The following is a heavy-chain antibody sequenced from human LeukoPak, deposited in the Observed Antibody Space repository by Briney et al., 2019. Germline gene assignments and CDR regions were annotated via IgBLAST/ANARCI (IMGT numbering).Heavy chain of an antibody. Sequence: PGGSLRLSCVPSGITFSNSALSWVRQAPGKGLEWVSTITKSGDQTHYADSVRGLFTISRDIFKNTLYLQMNSLRAEDTAVYYCARDWGGSSSFDYWGQGTLVTVSS. D-gene: IGHD6-13*01. J-gene: IGHJ4*02. CDR3: ARDWGGSSSFDY. CDR2: ITKSGDQT. V-gene: IGHV3-23*01. CDR1: GITFSNSA.